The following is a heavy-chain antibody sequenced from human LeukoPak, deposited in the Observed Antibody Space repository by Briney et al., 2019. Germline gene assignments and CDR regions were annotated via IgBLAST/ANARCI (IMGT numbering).Heavy chain of an antibody. CDR1: GGSFSGYY. D-gene: IGHD2-2*01. V-gene: IGHV4-34*01. CDR3: ARGLGYCSSTSCWSWFDP. Sequence: PSETLSLTCAVYGGSFSGYYWSWIRQPPGKGLEWIGEINHSGSTNYNPSLKSRVTISVDTSKNQFSLKLSSVTAADTAVYYCARGLGYCSSTSCWSWFDPWGQGTLVTVSP. CDR2: INHSGST. J-gene: IGHJ5*02.